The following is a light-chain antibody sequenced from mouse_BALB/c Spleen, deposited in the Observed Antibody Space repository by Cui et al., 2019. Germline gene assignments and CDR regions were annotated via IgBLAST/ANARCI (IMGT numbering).Light chain of an antibody. Sequence: DIQMTQSPASLSVSVGETVTITCRASEYIYSNLAWYQQKQGKSPQLLVYAATNLADGVPSRFSGSGSGTQYSLKINSLQSEDFGSYYCQHFWGTPWTFGGGTKLEIK. CDR3: QHFWGTPWT. V-gene: IGKV12-46*01. CDR1: EYIYSN. J-gene: IGKJ1*01. CDR2: AAT.